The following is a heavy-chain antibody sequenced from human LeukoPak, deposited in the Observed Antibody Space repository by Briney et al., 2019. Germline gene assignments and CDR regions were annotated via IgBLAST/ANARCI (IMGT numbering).Heavy chain of an antibody. J-gene: IGHJ5*02. Sequence: GGSLRLSCAVSGFTFSNYAMSWVRQAPGKGLEWVSSISGTGTNTYYADSVKGRFTISRDNSKNTLYLQMNSLRAEDTAVYSCARYPAYGSGRNWFDPWGQGTLVTASS. D-gene: IGHD3-10*01. V-gene: IGHV3-23*01. CDR2: ISGTGTNT. CDR3: ARYPAYGSGRNWFDP. CDR1: GFTFSNYA.